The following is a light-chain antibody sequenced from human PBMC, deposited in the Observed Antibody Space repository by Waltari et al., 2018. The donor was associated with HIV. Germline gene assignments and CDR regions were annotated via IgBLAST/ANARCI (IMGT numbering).Light chain of an antibody. CDR2: EVS. Sequence: QSALPQPASVSGSPGQSITISSTGTISDVGGYKYVSWYQQHPGKAPKLMIYEVSNRPSGVSNRFSGSKSGNTASLTISGLQAEDEADYYCSSYTSSSTVFGGGTKLTVL. V-gene: IGLV2-14*01. CDR1: ISDVGGYKY. CDR3: SSYTSSSTV. J-gene: IGLJ3*02.